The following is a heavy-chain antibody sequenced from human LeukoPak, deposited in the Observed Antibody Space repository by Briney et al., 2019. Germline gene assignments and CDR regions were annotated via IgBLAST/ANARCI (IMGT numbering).Heavy chain of an antibody. CDR1: GFTFSSYS. D-gene: IGHD2-15*01. V-gene: IGHV3-21*01. Sequence: PGGSLRLSCAASGFTFSSYSMNWVRQAPGKGLGWFSSISSSSSYIYYADSVKGRFTISRDNAKNSLYLQMNSLRAEDTAVYYCASGGYVHDAFDIWGQGTMVTVSS. CDR2: ISSSSSYI. CDR3: ASGGYVHDAFDI. J-gene: IGHJ3*02.